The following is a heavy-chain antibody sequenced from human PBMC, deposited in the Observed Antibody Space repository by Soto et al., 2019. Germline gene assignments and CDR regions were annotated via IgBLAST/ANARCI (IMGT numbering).Heavy chain of an antibody. D-gene: IGHD5-12*01. CDR3: ARDVGYDYVN. CDR2: IKQDGSEK. CDR1: GFTFSTYW. Sequence: EVQMVESGGDLVQPGGSLRLSCGASGFTFSTYWMTWVRQAPGKGLEWVANIKQDGSEKYYVDSVKGRFTISRDNAENSLYLQMNSLSAEDTAVYFCARDVGYDYVNWGQGTLVTVSS. V-gene: IGHV3-7*01. J-gene: IGHJ4*02.